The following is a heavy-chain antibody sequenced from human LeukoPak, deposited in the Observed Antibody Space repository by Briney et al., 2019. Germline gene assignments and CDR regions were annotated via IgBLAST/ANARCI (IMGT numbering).Heavy chain of an antibody. J-gene: IGHJ4*02. V-gene: IGHV1-18*04. Sequence: ASVKVSRKASGYTFTGYYMHWVRQAPGQGLEWMGWISAYNGNTNYAQKLQGRVTMTTDTSTSTAYMELRSLRSDDTAVYYCARDQRAYYYDSSGYPFDYWGQGTLVTVSS. CDR3: ARDQRAYYYDSSGYPFDY. D-gene: IGHD3-22*01. CDR1: GYTFTGYY. CDR2: ISAYNGNT.